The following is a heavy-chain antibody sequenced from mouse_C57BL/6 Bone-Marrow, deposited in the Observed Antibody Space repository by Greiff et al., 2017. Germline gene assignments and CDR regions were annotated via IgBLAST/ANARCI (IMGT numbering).Heavy chain of an antibody. CDR3: ARAGDYLYAMDY. CDR2: IYPRSGNT. V-gene: IGHV1-81*01. CDR1: GYTFTSYG. D-gene: IGHD2-4*01. J-gene: IGHJ4*01. Sequence: QVQLQQSGAELARPGASVKLSCKASGYTFTSYGISWVKQRTGQGLEWIGEIYPRSGNTYYNEKFKGKATLTPDKSSSTAYMELRSLTSEDSAVYFCARAGDYLYAMDYWGQGTSVTVSS.